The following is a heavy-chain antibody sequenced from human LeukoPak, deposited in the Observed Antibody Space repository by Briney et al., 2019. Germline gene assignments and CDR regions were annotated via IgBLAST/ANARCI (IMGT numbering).Heavy chain of an antibody. D-gene: IGHD3-22*01. Sequence: SETLSLTCTVSGGSISSSSYYWGWIRQPPGKGLEWIGSIYYSGSTYYNPSLKSRVTISVDTSKNQFSLKLSSGTAADTAVYYCPRKGSSGNSQKYYFAYWGKGTLVTVSS. V-gene: IGHV4-39*01. J-gene: IGHJ4*02. CDR1: GGSISSSSYY. CDR3: PRKGSSGNSQKYYFAY. CDR2: IYYSGST.